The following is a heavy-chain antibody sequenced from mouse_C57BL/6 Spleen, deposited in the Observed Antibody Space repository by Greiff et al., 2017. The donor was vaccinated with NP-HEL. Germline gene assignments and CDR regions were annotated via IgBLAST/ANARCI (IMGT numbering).Heavy chain of an antibody. CDR1: GFTFSSYA. D-gene: IGHD1-1*01. CDR3: ARVGDYYGSRGNFDV. CDR2: ISDGGSYT. V-gene: IGHV5-4*03. J-gene: IGHJ1*03. Sequence: EVKLVESGGGLVKPGGSLKLSCAASGFTFSSYAMSWVRQTPEKRLEWVATISDGGSYTYYPDNVKGRFTISRDNAKNNLYLQMSHLKSEDTAMYYCARVGDYYGSRGNFDVWGTGTTVTVSS.